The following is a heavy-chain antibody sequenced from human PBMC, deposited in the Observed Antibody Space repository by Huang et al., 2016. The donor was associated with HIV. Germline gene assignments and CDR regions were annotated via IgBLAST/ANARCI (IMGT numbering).Heavy chain of an antibody. J-gene: IGHJ3*02. D-gene: IGHD1-1*01. Sequence: QVQLQQWGAGLLKPSETLSLTCAVYGGSFSGYYWSWIRQSPGKGLEWIGEINHSGNANYNPSLESRLTISVDTSKKQFSLKLSSVTSADTAVYYCARERMMSWLDDHDAFDIWGQETMVTVSS. V-gene: IGHV4-34*01. CDR3: ARERMMSWLDDHDAFDI. CDR1: GGSFSGYY. CDR2: INHSGNA.